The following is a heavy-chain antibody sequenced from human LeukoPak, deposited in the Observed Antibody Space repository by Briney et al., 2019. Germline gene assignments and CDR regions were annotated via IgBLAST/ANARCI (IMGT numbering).Heavy chain of an antibody. J-gene: IGHJ4*02. CDR2: IKQDGSEK. V-gene: IGHV3-7*01. CDR1: GFTFSSYW. Sequence: GGSLRLSCAASGFTFSSYWMSWVRQAPGKGLEWVANIKQDGSEKHYVDSVKDRFTISRDNAKKSLFLHMNSLRVEDTAVYYCARGSEYTSSTNYFDYWGQGTLVTVSS. CDR3: ARGSEYTSSTNYFDY. D-gene: IGHD6-6*01.